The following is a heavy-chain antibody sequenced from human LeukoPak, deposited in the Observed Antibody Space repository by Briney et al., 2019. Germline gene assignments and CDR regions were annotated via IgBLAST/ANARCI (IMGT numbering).Heavy chain of an antibody. D-gene: IGHD6-19*01. Sequence: SETLSLTCAVYGGSFSGYYWSWIRQPPGKGLEWIGEINHSGSTNYNPSLKSRVTISVDTSKNQFSLKLSSVTAADTAVYYCARRYGGHSGWAGYHDSWGQGTLVTVSS. CDR3: ARRYGGHSGWAGYHDS. J-gene: IGHJ4*02. CDR2: INHSGST. V-gene: IGHV4-34*01. CDR1: GGSFSGYY.